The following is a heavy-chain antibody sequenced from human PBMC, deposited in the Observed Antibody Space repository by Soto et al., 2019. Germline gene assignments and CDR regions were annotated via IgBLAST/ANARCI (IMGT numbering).Heavy chain of an antibody. J-gene: IGHJ6*02. V-gene: IGHV3-23*01. CDR2: ISGSDDST. CDR3: APMGV. Sequence: VGSLRLSCAACGCTFSSYAMSWVRQAPGKGLEWVSAISGSDDSTYYADSVKGRVTISRDNSKNTLYLKMTRLRAPDTAVYYCAPMGVWGQRTTVTVSS. CDR1: GCTFSSYA.